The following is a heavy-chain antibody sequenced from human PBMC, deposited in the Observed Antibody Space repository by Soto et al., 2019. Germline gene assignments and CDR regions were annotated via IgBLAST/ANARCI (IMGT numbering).Heavy chain of an antibody. J-gene: IGHJ4*02. D-gene: IGHD4-17*01. CDR3: ARDDYGDYAIDY. Sequence: SETLSLTCTVSGGSISSYYWSWIRQPPGKGLEWIGYIYYSGSTNYNPSLKSRVTISVDTSKNQFSLKLSSVTAAGTAVYYCARDDYGDYAIDYWGQGTLVTVSS. CDR2: IYYSGST. V-gene: IGHV4-59*01. CDR1: GGSISSYY.